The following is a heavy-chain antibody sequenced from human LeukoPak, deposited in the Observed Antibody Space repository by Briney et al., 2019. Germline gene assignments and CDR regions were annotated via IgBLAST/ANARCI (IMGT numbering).Heavy chain of an antibody. CDR2: IYPGDSDT. CDR3: ARRAHAGERDAFDI. CDR1: GYSFTSYW. Sequence: GESLKISCKGSGYSFTSYWIGWVRQMPGKGLGCMGIIYPGDSDTRYSPSLQGQVTISADKSISTAYLQWSSLKASDTAMYDCARRAHAGERDAFDILGQGTMVTVSS. V-gene: IGHV5-51*01. D-gene: IGHD1-1*01. J-gene: IGHJ3*02.